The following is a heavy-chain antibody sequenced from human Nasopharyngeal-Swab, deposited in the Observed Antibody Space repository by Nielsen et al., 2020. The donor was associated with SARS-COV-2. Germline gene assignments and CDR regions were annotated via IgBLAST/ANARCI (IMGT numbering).Heavy chain of an antibody. CDR2: IKQDGSET. D-gene: IGHD5-12*01. Sequence: GESLKISCADSGFTFRRDWMSWVRQAPGKGLEWVANIKQDGSETYYVDSVKGRFTISRDNAKNSLYLQMNSLRAEDTGVYYCARDLGHSGYGLYDLWGQGTLGNVFS. J-gene: IGHJ4*03. CDR3: ARDLGHSGYGLYDL. CDR1: GFTFRRDW. V-gene: IGHV3-7*03.